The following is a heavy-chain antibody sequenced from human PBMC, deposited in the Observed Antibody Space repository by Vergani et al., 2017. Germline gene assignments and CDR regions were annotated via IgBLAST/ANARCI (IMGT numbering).Heavy chain of an antibody. D-gene: IGHD3-16*01. Sequence: QVQLVQSGAEVKKPGASVKVSCKASGYTFTGYYMHWVRQAPGQGLEWMGWINPNSGGTNYAQKFQGRVTMTRDTSISTAYMELSRLRSDDTAVSYCARASYYDYVWGSYLGYNWFDPWGQGTLVTVSS. CDR2: INPNSGGT. J-gene: IGHJ5*02. V-gene: IGHV1-2*02. CDR1: GYTFTGYY. CDR3: ARASYYDYVWGSYLGYNWFDP.